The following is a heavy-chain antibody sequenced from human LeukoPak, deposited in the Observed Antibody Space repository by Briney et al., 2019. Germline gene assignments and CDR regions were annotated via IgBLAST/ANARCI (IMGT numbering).Heavy chain of an antibody. Sequence: QAGGSLRLSCAASGFTFSIYAMSWVRQAPGKGLEWVSGISGSGDSTYNADSVKGRFTISRDNSKNTLYLQMNSLRAEDTAVYYCVRNRAVTDELIAAQLDYWGQETLVTVSS. CDR3: VRNRAVTDELIAAQLDY. V-gene: IGHV3-23*01. CDR2: ISGSGDST. D-gene: IGHD6-6*01. CDR1: GFTFSIYA. J-gene: IGHJ4*02.